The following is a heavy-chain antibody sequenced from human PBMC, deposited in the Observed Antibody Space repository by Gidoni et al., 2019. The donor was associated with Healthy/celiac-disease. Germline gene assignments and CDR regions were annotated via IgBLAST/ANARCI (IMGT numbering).Heavy chain of an antibody. D-gene: IGHD3-9*01. CDR3: ARHVSVLRYFDWLPYLDY. J-gene: IGHJ4*02. Sequence: QLQLQESGPGLVKPSETLSLTCTVSGGSISSSSYYWGWIRQPPGKGLEWIGSIYYSGSTYYNPSLKSRVTISVDTSKNQFSLKLSSVTAADTAVYYCARHVSVLRYFDWLPYLDYWGQGTLVTVSS. CDR1: GGSISSSSYY. V-gene: IGHV4-39*01. CDR2: IYYSGST.